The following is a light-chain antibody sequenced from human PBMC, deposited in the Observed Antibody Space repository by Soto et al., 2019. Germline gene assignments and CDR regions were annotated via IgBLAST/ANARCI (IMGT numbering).Light chain of an antibody. CDR3: QQYASSPLT. Sequence: EIVLTQSPGTLSLSPRERATLSCRASQSVGRNYLAWYQQKPGQAPRLLIHGASNRATGIPDRFSGSGSGTDFTLTISRLEPEDFAVYYCQQYASSPLTFGGGTKVEIK. V-gene: IGKV3-20*01. J-gene: IGKJ4*01. CDR1: QSVGRNY. CDR2: GAS.